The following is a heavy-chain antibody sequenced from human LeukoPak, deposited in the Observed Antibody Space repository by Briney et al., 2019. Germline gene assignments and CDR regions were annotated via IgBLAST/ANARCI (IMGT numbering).Heavy chain of an antibody. D-gene: IGHD3-10*01. CDR1: GGSISSYY. V-gene: IGHV4-59*01. Sequence: SETLSLTCTVSGGSISSYYWSWIRQPPGKGLEWIGYIFYSGTTNYNPSLNSRVTMSVDTSKNQFSLKLSSVTAADTAVYYCAREGSGSYYGLWGQGTLVTVSS. CDR2: IFYSGTT. CDR3: AREGSGSYYGL. J-gene: IGHJ4*02.